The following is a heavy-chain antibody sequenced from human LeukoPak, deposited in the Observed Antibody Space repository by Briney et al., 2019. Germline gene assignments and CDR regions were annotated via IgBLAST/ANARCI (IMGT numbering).Heavy chain of an antibody. V-gene: IGHV3-7*01. CDR2: IKQDGSEK. J-gene: IGHJ4*02. Sequence: GGSLRLSCAASGFTFSSYWMSWVRQAPGKGLEWVANIKQDGSEKYYVDSVKGRFTISRDNAKNSLYLQMNSLRAEDTAVYYCASFGGRYYFDYWGQGTLVTVSS. CDR3: ASFGGRYYFDY. D-gene: IGHD3-10*01. CDR1: GFTFSSYW.